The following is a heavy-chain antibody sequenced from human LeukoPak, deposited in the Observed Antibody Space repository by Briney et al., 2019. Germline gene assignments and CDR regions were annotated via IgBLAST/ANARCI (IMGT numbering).Heavy chain of an antibody. V-gene: IGHV4-59*08. CDR1: GASISSYY. CDR2: IYSSGST. Sequence: SETLSLTYTVSGASISSYYWSWLRQPPGKGLEWIGCIYSSGSTSYNPSLKSRVTISVDTSKNQFSLKLSSVTAADTAIYYCARLYSSSPYAHFDYWGRGTLVTVSS. CDR3: ARLYSSSPYAHFDY. D-gene: IGHD6-6*01. J-gene: IGHJ4*02.